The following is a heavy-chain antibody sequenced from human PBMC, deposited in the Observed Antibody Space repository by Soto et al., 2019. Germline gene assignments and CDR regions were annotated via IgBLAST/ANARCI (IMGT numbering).Heavy chain of an antibody. CDR1: GFTFSSYE. D-gene: IGHD3-10*01. V-gene: IGHV3-48*03. J-gene: IGHJ4*02. CDR3: AREEDRGVVTLDS. CDR2: ISTSGNTI. Sequence: ESGGGLVQPGGSLRLSCAASGFTFSSYEMNWVRQAPGKGLEWVSYISTSGNTIYYADSVKGRFTISRDNAKNFLYLQMNSLRAEDTALYYCAREEDRGVVTLDSWGQGTLVTVSS.